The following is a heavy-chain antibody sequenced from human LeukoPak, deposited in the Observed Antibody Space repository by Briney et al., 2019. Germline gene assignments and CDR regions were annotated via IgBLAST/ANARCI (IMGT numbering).Heavy chain of an antibody. CDR2: ISSSSSTI. D-gene: IGHD2-15*01. V-gene: IGHV3-48*01. CDR1: GLTFNRYW. CDR3: ARGYCSGGSCYSDY. J-gene: IGHJ4*02. Sequence: GGSLRLSCVASGLTFNRYWMSWLRQVPGKGLEWVSYISSSSSTIYYADSVKGRFTISRDNAKNSLYLQMNSLRAEDTAVYYCARGYCSGGSCYSDYWGQGTLVTVSS.